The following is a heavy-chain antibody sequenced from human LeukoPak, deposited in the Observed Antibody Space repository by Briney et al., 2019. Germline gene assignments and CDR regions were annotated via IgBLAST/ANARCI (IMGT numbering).Heavy chain of an antibody. Sequence: VESLRLSCAASGFTFSSYSMNWVRQAPGKGLEWVSYISSSSSTIYYADSVKGRFTISRDNAKNSLYLQMNSLRAEDTAVYYCARGPYRGNYYDILTGYYYFDYWGQGTLVTVSS. CDR1: GFTFSSYS. V-gene: IGHV3-48*01. J-gene: IGHJ4*02. CDR3: ARGPYRGNYYDILTGYYYFDY. CDR2: ISSSSSTI. D-gene: IGHD3-9*01.